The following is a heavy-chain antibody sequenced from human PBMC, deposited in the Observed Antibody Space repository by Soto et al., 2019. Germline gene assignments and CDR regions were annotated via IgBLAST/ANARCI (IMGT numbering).Heavy chain of an antibody. CDR2: ISGSGGST. D-gene: IGHD4-17*01. V-gene: IGHV3-23*01. Sequence: EVQLLESGGGLVQPGGSLRLSCAASGFTFSSYAMSWVRQAPGKGLEWVSAISGSGGSTYYADSVKGRFTISRDNSKNTLYLQMNSLRAEDTAVYYCAGYLHSTKFYGDFAFDIWGQGTMFTVSS. CDR1: GFTFSSYA. J-gene: IGHJ3*02. CDR3: AGYLHSTKFYGDFAFDI.